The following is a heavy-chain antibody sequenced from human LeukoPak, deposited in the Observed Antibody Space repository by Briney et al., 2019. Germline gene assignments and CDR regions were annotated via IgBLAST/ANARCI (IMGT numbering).Heavy chain of an antibody. CDR2: ISSSSSYI. Sequence: GGSLRLPCVASGVTFSTFWMNWVRQAPGKGLEWVSSISSSSSYIYYADSVKGRFTISRDNAKNSLYLQMNSLRAEDTAVYYCARGGYCSGGSCYVHYYYMDVWGKGTTVTVSS. CDR1: GVTFSTFW. V-gene: IGHV3-21*01. D-gene: IGHD2-15*01. CDR3: ARGGYCSGGSCYVHYYYMDV. J-gene: IGHJ6*03.